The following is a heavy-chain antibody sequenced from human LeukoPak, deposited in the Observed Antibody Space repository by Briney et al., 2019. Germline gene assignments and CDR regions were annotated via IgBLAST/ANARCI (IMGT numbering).Heavy chain of an antibody. V-gene: IGHV1-46*02. J-gene: IGHJ3*02. CDR3: ARNGWVGARQLGAFDS. D-gene: IGHD1-26*01. CDR2: INPSAGST. CDR1: GYTFTRYTFTNYY. Sequence: ASVKVSCKASGYTFTRYTFTNYYMHWVRQAPGQGLEWMGIINPSAGSTSYAQQFQGRVTMTRDTSTSTVYMEVSSLTSEDTAVYYCARNGWVGARQLGAFDSWSQGTMVTVSP.